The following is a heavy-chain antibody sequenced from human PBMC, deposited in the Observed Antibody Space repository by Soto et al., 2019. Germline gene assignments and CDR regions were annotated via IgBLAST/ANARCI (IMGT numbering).Heavy chain of an antibody. CDR2: ITNSGDKA. J-gene: IGHJ4*02. CDR1: GFTFSHYA. V-gene: IGHV3-64*02. D-gene: IGHD3-22*01. Sequence: LRLSCAASGFTFSHYAMDWVRQAPGKGLECLSAITNSGDKAFYADSVKGRFAISRDNSKNTLYLQMGSLRAEDMAVYYCARVFYDGRGYYYDYWGQGTLVTVSS. CDR3: ARVFYDGRGYYYDY.